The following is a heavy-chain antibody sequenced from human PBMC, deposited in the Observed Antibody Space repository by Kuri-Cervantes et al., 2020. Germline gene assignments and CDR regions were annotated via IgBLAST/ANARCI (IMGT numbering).Heavy chain of an antibody. Sequence: GESLKISCAASGFTFSSYIMNWVRQAPGKGLEWVSYISSSSSTIYYADSVKGRFTISRDNAKNSLYLQMNSLRDEDTAVYYCARDRVVPAADAFISRGRGGMDVWGQGTTVTVSS. CDR2: ISSSSSTI. J-gene: IGHJ6*02. CDR1: GFTFSSYI. V-gene: IGHV3-48*02. D-gene: IGHD2-2*01. CDR3: ARDRVVPAADAFISRGRGGMDV.